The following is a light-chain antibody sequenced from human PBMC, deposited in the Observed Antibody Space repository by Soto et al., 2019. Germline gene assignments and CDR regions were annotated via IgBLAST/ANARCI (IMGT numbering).Light chain of an antibody. CDR1: SSNIGSNT. J-gene: IGLJ3*02. V-gene: IGLV1-44*01. Sequence: QSVLTQPPSASGTPGQRVTISCSGSSSNIGSNTVNWYQQLPGTAPKLLIYSNNQRPSGVPDRFSGSKSGTSASLAISGLQSGDEADYYCAAWDESLNGPVLGGGIKLTVL. CDR2: SNN. CDR3: AAWDESLNGPV.